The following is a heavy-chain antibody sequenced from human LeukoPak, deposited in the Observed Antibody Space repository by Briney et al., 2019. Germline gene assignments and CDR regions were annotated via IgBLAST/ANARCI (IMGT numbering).Heavy chain of an antibody. CDR1: GFTFSSYA. V-gene: IGHV3-30-3*01. Sequence: GRSLRLSCAASGFTFSSYAMHWVRQTPGKGLEWVAVISYDGSNKYYADSVKGRFTISRDNSKNTLYLQMNSLRAEDTAVYYCARVCVAGTDYYYYGMDVWGQGTTVTVSS. CDR2: ISYDGSNK. D-gene: IGHD6-19*01. CDR3: ARVCVAGTDYYYYGMDV. J-gene: IGHJ6*02.